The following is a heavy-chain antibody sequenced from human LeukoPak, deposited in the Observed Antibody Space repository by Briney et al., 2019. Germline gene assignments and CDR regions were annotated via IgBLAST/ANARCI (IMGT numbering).Heavy chain of an antibody. CDR3: ARDYYYDSSGYWDYYFDY. CDR2: IWYDGSNK. D-gene: IGHD3-22*01. J-gene: IGHJ4*02. V-gene: IGHV3-33*01. Sequence: GGSLRLSCAASGFTFSSYGMHWVRQAPGKGLEWVAVIWYDGSNKYYADSVKGRFTISRDNSKNTLYLEMNSLRAEDTAVYYCARDYYYDSSGYWDYYFDYWGQGTLVSVSS. CDR1: GFTFSSYG.